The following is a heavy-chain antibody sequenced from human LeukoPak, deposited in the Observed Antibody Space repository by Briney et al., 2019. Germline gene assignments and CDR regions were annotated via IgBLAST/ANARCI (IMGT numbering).Heavy chain of an antibody. CDR3: ARRETPGAYYYGMDV. V-gene: IGHV1-69*13. D-gene: IGHD1-14*01. CDR1: GGTFSSYA. CDR2: IIPIFGTA. J-gene: IGHJ6*02. Sequence: ASVTVSCTASGGTFSSYAISWVRQAPGQGLEWMGGIIPIFGTANYAQKFQGRVTITADESTSTAYMELSSLRSEDTAVYYCARRETPGAYYYGMDVWGQGTTVTVSS.